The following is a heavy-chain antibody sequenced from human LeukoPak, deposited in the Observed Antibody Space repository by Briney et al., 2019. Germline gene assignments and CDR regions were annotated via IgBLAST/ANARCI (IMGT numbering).Heavy chain of an antibody. CDR1: GFTFSSYW. D-gene: IGHD6-13*01. CDR3: ARVPADLGIAAAVPYYMDV. J-gene: IGHJ6*03. CDR2: IKQDGSEK. Sequence: PGGSLRLSCAASGFTFSSYWMSWVRQAPGKGLEWVANIKQDGSEKYYVDSVKGRFTISRDNAKNSLYLQMNSLRAEDTAVYYCARVPADLGIAAAVPYYMDVWGKGTTVTVSS. V-gene: IGHV3-7*01.